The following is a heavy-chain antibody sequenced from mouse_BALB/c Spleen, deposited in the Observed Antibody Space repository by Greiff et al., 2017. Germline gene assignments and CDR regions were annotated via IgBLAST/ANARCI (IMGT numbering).Heavy chain of an antibody. CDR2: INPGSGGT. Sequence: QVQLQQSGAELVRPGTSVKVSCKASGYAFTNYLIEWVKQRPGQGLEWIGVINPGSGGTNYNEKFKGKATLTADKSSSTAYMQLSSLTSDDSAVYFCARSVVPYYFDYWGQGTTLTVSS. D-gene: IGHD1-1*01. CDR1: GYAFTNYL. V-gene: IGHV1-54*01. CDR3: ARSVVPYYFDY. J-gene: IGHJ2*01.